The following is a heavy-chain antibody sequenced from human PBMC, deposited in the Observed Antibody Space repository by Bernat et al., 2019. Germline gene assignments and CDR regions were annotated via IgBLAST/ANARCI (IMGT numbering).Heavy chain of an antibody. CDR2: INEDGSEK. V-gene: IGHV3-7*03. CDR3: ARDQWRIFDY. CDR1: GFTFSGYW. Sequence: EVQLVESGGGLVQPGGSLRLSCAASGFTFSGYWMGWVRQAPGKGLEWVGNINEDGSEKYYVASVKGRFTISRDNAKNSLYLQMNSLRAEDTAVYYCARDQWRIFDYWGQGTLVPVSS. J-gene: IGHJ4*02. D-gene: IGHD6-19*01.